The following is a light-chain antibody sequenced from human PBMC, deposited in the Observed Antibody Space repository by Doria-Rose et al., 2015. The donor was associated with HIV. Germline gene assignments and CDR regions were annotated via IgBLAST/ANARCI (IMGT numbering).Light chain of an antibody. Sequence: TQSPETLSVSPGESATLSCRASQSVSTDSAWYQHKPGQALRLLIWGASTRATGIPARFSGSRSGTEITLTISSLQSEDFAIYFCHQYNNWPTFGQGTRLDIK. CDR2: GAS. CDR1: QSVSTD. CDR3: HQYNNWPT. V-gene: IGKV3-15*01. J-gene: IGKJ5*01.